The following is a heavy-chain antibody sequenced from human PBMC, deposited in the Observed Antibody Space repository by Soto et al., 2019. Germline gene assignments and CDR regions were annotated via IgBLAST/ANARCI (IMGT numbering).Heavy chain of an antibody. CDR3: ARLIGVDYFNY. J-gene: IGHJ4*02. CDR1: GGSISSYY. V-gene: IGHV4-59*08. CDR2: IYYSGST. D-gene: IGHD2-2*01. Sequence: TSETLSLTCTVSGGSISSYYWSWIRQPPGKGLEWIGYIYYSGSTNYNPSLKSRVTISVDTSKNQFSLKLSSVTAADTAVYYCARLIGVDYFNYWGRGTLVTVSS.